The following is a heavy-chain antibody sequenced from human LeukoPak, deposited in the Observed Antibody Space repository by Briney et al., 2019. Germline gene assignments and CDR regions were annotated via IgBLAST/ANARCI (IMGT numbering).Heavy chain of an antibody. V-gene: IGHV4-34*01. CDR1: GGSFSGYY. J-gene: IGHJ6*02. Sequence: PSETLSLTCAVYGGSFSGYYWSWIRQPPGKGLEWIGEINHSGSTNYNPSLKSRVTISADTSKNQFSLKLSSVTAADTAVYYCARGSGLDYDILTGYYTDYYYYGMDVWGQGTTVTVSS. CDR2: INHSGST. D-gene: IGHD3-9*01. CDR3: ARGSGLDYDILTGYYTDYYYYGMDV.